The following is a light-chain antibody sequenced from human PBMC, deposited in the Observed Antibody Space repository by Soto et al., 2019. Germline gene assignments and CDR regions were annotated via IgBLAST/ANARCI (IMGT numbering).Light chain of an antibody. J-gene: IGKJ2*01. V-gene: IGKV3-20*01. Sequence: DIELTQSPGTLSLSPGERATLSCRASQSVRNVFLAWYQQKPGQAPRLLIYDASNRATGIPDRFSGSGSGTDFTLTINRLEPEDFAVYYCQQSGSSPRTFGQGTKLEIK. CDR1: QSVRNVF. CDR2: DAS. CDR3: QQSGSSPRT.